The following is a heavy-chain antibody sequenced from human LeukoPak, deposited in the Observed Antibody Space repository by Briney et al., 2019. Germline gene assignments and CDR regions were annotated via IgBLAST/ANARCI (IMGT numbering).Heavy chain of an antibody. CDR3: AKGKVRLVYYFDY. Sequence: PGGSLRLSSAASGFTFSSYAMSWVRQAPGKGLEWVSAISGSGGSTYYADSVKGRFTISRDNSKNTLYLQMNSLRAEDTAVYYCAKGKVRLVYYFDYWGQGTLVTVSS. J-gene: IGHJ4*02. CDR1: GFTFSSYA. CDR2: ISGSGGST. D-gene: IGHD2-8*01. V-gene: IGHV3-23*01.